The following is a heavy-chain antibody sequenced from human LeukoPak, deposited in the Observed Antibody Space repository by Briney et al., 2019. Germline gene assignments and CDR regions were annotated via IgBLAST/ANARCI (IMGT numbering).Heavy chain of an antibody. Sequence: MXXVRQAPGXGXEWMGGINPNSGGTNYAQKFQGRVTMTRDTXXXTDYMELSRLRADDTAVDYCARDEGGYARYWGQGTLVTVSS. V-gene: IGHV1-2*02. D-gene: IGHD5-12*01. CDR3: ARDEGGYARY. J-gene: IGHJ4*02. CDR2: INPNSGGT.